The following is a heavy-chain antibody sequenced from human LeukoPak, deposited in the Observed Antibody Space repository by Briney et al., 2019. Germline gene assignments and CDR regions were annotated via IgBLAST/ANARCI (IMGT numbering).Heavy chain of an antibody. CDR2: INHSGST. D-gene: IGHD3/OR15-3a*01. V-gene: IGHV4-34*01. J-gene: IGHJ5*02. Sequence: SETLSLTCAVYGGSFSGYYWSWIRQPPGKGLEWIGEINHSGSTNYNPSLKSRVTISVDTSKNQFSLRLSSVTAADTAVYYCARGRLGLVRSFDPWGQGTLVTVSS. CDR1: GGSFSGYY. CDR3: ARGRLGLVRSFDP.